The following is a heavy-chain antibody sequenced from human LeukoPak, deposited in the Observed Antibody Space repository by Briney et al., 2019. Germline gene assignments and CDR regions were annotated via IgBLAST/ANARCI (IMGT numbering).Heavy chain of an antibody. CDR3: ARSIYYDILTGYPYYMDV. Sequence: ASVKVSCKASGYTFTGYYMEWVRQAPGQGLEWMGWINPNSGGTNYAQKFQGRVTMTRDTSISTAYMGLSRLRSDDTAVYYCARSIYYDILTGYPYYMDVWGKGTTVTVSS. V-gene: IGHV1-2*02. J-gene: IGHJ6*03. D-gene: IGHD3-9*01. CDR1: GYTFTGYY. CDR2: INPNSGGT.